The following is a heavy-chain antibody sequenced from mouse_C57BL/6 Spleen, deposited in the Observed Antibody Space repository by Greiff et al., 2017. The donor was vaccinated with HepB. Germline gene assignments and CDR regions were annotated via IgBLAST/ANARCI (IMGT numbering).Heavy chain of an antibody. Sequence: EVQLKESGGGLVKPGGSLKLSCAASGFTFSSYAMSWVRQTPEKRLEWVATISDGGSYTYYPDNVKGRFTISRDNAKNNLYLQMSHLKSEDTAMYYCARDRVTTGPIDYWGQGTTLTVSS. CDR3: ARDRVTTGPIDY. V-gene: IGHV5-4*01. CDR1: GFTFSSYA. D-gene: IGHD1-1*01. J-gene: IGHJ2*01. CDR2: ISDGGSYT.